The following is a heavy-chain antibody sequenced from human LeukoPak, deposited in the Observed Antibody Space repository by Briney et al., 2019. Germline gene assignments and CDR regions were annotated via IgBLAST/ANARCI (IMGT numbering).Heavy chain of an antibody. CDR2: MNPNSGNT. CDR3: ARTPPTSETAAGSFDY. V-gene: IGHV1-18*01. D-gene: IGHD6-13*01. J-gene: IGHJ4*02. CDR1: GYTFTSYD. Sequence: ASVKVSCKASGYTFTSYDINWARQATGQGLEWMGWMNPNSGNTNYAQKLQGRVTMTTDTSTSTAYMELRSLRSDDTAVYYCARTPPTSETAAGSFDYWGQGTLVTVSS.